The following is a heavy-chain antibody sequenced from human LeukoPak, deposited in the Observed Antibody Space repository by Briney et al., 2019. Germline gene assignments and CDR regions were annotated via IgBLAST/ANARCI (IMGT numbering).Heavy chain of an antibody. CDR3: AREGVANGMDV. Sequence: GGSLRLSCAASGFIFNNNAMSWARQAPGKGLEWVANINQDGSEKYYVDSVKGRFTISRDNAKNSLYLQMNSLRAEDTAVFYCAREGVANGMDVWGQGTTVTVSS. CDR2: INQDGSEK. CDR1: GFIFNNNA. D-gene: IGHD5-12*01. V-gene: IGHV3-7*01. J-gene: IGHJ6*02.